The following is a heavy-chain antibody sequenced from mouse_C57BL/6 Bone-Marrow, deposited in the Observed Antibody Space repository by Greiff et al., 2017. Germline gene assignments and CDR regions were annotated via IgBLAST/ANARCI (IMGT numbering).Heavy chain of an antibody. CDR3: ARGGYGNYGGAMDY. J-gene: IGHJ4*01. CDR1: GYTFTDYN. D-gene: IGHD2-1*01. CDR2: INPNNGGT. Sequence: VQLQQSGPELVKPGASVKIPCKASGYTFTDYNMDWVKQSHGKSLEWIGDINPNNGGTIYNQKFKGKATLTVDKSSSTAYMELRSLTSEDTAVYYCARGGYGNYGGAMDYWGQGTSVTVSS. V-gene: IGHV1-18*01.